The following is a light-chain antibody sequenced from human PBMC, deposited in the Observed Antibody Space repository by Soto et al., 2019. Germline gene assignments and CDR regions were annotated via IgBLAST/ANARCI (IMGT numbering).Light chain of an antibody. CDR1: RSVSSNY. V-gene: IGKV3-20*01. Sequence: EIVLTQSPGTLSLSPGERATLSCRASRSVSSNYVAWYQQQPGHAPRLLIYGASSRATGSPDRFSGSGSGTDFSLTISRLAPEDFAVYYCQQYGDSPLTFGGGTKVEMK. CDR3: QQYGDSPLT. CDR2: GAS. J-gene: IGKJ4*01.